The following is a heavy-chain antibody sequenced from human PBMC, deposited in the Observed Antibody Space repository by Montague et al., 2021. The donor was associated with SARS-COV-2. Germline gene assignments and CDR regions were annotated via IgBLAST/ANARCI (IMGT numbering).Heavy chain of an antibody. CDR1: GGSIDVSAGRYY. V-gene: IGHV4-61*01. J-gene: IGHJ5*02. D-gene: IGHD3-22*01. CDR2: VYYSGNT. CDR3: ARGTTNPYDTRGVWFDP. Sequence: SETLSLTCGVSGGSIDVSAGRYYWSWIRQPPGKGLEWIGYVYYSGNTDYTPSLRSRVTMSVDTSKNQFFLTLKSVTAAGTAIYYCARGTTNPYDTRGVWFDPWGQGTLVTVSS.